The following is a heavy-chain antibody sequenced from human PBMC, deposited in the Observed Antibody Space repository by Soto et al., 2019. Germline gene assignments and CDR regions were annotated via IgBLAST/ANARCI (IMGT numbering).Heavy chain of an antibody. CDR1: GYTFTSYD. CDR3: ARGTDYDFWSGYYPLDYYYYYMDV. CDR2: MNPNSGNT. J-gene: IGHJ6*03. D-gene: IGHD3-3*01. V-gene: IGHV1-8*01. Sequence: GASVKVSCKASGYTFTSYDINWVRQATGQGLEWMGWMNPNSGNTGYAQKFQGRVTMTRNTSISTAYMELSSLRSEDTAVYYCARGTDYDFWSGYYPLDYYYYYMDVWAKGTTVTVSS.